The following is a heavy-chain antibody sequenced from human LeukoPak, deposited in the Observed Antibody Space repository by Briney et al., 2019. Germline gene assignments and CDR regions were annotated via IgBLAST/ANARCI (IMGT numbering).Heavy chain of an antibody. J-gene: IGHJ4*02. Sequence: GGSLRLSCAASGFTFSSYEMNWVRQAPGRGLEWVSYISSGGSSIYYEDSVKGRFTISRDNAKNSLYLQMDSLRAEDTAVFYCATYDILTDYWGQGTLVTVSS. CDR1: GFTFSSYE. D-gene: IGHD3-9*01. V-gene: IGHV3-48*03. CDR3: ATYDILTDY. CDR2: ISSGGSSI.